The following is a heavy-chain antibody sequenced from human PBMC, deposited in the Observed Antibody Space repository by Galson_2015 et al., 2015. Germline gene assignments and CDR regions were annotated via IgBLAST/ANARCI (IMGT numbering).Heavy chain of an antibody. D-gene: IGHD6-19*01. CDR1: GYSFPNYW. Sequence: QSGAAVKKPVESLKISCTSSGYSFPNYWVGWVRQMPGKGLAWMGVIYPGDSDTRYSPSFQGKVTISVDKSISTAYLQWSSLKASDSAMYYCARGTSAQWRANYFYYAMDVWGQGTTVTVSS. V-gene: IGHV5-51*06. CDR2: IYPGDSDT. CDR3: ARGTSAQWRANYFYYAMDV. J-gene: IGHJ6*02.